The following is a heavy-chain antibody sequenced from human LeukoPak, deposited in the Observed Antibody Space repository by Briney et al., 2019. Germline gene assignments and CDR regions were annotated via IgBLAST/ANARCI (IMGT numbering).Heavy chain of an antibody. J-gene: IGHJ4*02. CDR3: AREPPSTGYYDY. V-gene: IGHV1-2*02. D-gene: IGHD1-1*01. CDR1: GYTFTGYY. CDR2: INPNSGGT. Sequence: ASVKVSCKASGYTFTGYYMHWVRQAPGQGLEWMGWINPNSGGTNYAQKFQGRVTMTTDTSTSTAYMELRSLRSDDTAVYFCAREPPSTGYYDYWGQGTLVTVSS.